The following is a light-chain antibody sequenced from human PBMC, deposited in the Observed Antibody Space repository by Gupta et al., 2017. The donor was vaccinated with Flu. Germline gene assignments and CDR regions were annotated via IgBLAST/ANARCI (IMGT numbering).Light chain of an antibody. Sequence: IQMTQSPSTLSAFVGDRVTITCRASQSITSWLAWYQQKPGKAPKLLIYKASNLESGVPSRFSGSGSGTEFTLTITSLQPDDFATYYCQHYNNYPWTFGRGTKVEI. J-gene: IGKJ1*01. CDR3: QHYNNYPWT. CDR2: KAS. CDR1: QSITSW. V-gene: IGKV1-5*03.